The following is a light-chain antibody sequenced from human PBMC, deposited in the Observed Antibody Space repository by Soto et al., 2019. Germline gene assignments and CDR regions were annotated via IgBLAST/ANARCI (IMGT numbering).Light chain of an antibody. V-gene: IGKV3D-15*01. Sequence: EIVLTQSPGTLSLSPGERATLSCRASQSISNSLAWYQQKPGQAPRLLIYGASTRATGIPARFSGSGSGTEFTLTISSLQSEDFALYYCQQYNDWPLTFGQGTKVDI. CDR1: QSISNS. CDR2: GAS. CDR3: QQYNDWPLT. J-gene: IGKJ1*01.